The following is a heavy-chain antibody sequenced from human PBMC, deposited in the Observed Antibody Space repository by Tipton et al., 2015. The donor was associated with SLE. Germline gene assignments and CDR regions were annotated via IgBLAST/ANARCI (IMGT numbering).Heavy chain of an antibody. CDR1: GFTFSSYS. V-gene: IGHV3-48*01. J-gene: IGHJ4*02. CDR3: AREAGRGSGDY. D-gene: IGHD2-15*01. CDR2: ISSSSSTI. Sequence: SLRLSCAASGFTFSSYSMNWVRQAPGKGLEWVSYISSSSSTIYYADSVKGRFTISRDNAKNSRYLQMNSLRAEDTAVYFCAREAGRGSGDYWGQGALVTVSS.